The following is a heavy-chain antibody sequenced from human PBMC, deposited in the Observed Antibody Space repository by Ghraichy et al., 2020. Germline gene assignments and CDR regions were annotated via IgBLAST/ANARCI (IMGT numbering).Heavy chain of an antibody. V-gene: IGHV4-59*01. CDR1: GGSISSYY. CDR2: IYYSGST. J-gene: IGHJ4*02. CDR3: ARVGYSYGDFDY. Sequence: SDTLSLTCTVSGGSISSYYWSWIRQPPGKGLEWIGYIYYSGSTNYNPSLKSRVTISVDTSKNQFSLKLSSVTAADTAVYYCARVGYSYGDFDYWGQGTLVTVSS. D-gene: IGHD5-18*01.